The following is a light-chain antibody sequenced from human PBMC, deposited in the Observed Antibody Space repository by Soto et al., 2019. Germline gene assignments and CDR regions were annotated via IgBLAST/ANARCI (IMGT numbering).Light chain of an antibody. J-gene: IGKJ1*01. Sequence: DIQMTQYPSSLSASVGDRVTITCRASQGIRNDLGWYQQKPGKAPKLLIYDASTLESGVPARFSGSGSGTEFTLTINSLQSDDFATYYCQQYETYSPTFGQGTKVDIK. CDR3: QQYETYSPT. CDR2: DAS. V-gene: IGKV1-17*01. CDR1: QGIRND.